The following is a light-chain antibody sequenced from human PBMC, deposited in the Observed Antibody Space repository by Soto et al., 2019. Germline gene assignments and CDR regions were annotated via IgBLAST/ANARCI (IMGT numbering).Light chain of an antibody. CDR2: DAS. V-gene: IGKV3-15*01. CDR3: QPYNNWPPFT. CDR1: QSVGSK. J-gene: IGKJ3*01. Sequence: EIVMTQSPATLSVSPGERASLSCRASQSVGSKLAWYQHKPGQAPRLLIYDASTRATGFPARFSGSGSGTEFTLTISSLPPEDFAVYYCQPYNNWPPFTFGPGTKVDI.